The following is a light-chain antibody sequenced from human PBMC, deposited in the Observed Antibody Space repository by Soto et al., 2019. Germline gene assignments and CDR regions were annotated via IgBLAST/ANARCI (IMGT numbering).Light chain of an antibody. Sequence: DIQMTQSPSSLSASVGDRVTITCQASRDISNHLNWYQHKPGKVPKLLIYDASKLETGVPSRFGVSGSGTDFTVTISSLQPEDVSTYYCQQNDNLPPLTVGGGTQGEIK. CDR2: DAS. CDR1: RDISNH. J-gene: IGKJ4*01. V-gene: IGKV1-33*01. CDR3: QQNDNLPPLT.